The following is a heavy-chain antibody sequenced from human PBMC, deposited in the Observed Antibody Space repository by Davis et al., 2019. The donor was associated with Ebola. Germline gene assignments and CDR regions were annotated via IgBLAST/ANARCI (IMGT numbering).Heavy chain of an antibody. D-gene: IGHD6-19*01. CDR1: GFTFDDYA. Sequence: GESLKISCAASGFTFDDYAMHWVRQAPGKGLVWVSGINGDGSSASSADSVKGRFIASRDNAKNTLYLEMSSLRVDDTAVYYCARDRGWLDAFDLWGRGTLVTISS. J-gene: IGHJ3*01. CDR3: ARDRGWLDAFDL. CDR2: INGDGSSA. V-gene: IGHV3-74*01.